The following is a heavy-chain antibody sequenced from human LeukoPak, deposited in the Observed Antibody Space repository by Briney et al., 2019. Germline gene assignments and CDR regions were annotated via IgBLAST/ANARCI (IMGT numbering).Heavy chain of an antibody. Sequence: GESLKISCKASGYTFTNYWIGWVRQMPGKDLEWMGTIYPGDSDTRYNPSFQRQVTISADKSISTAYLQWSSLRASDSAMYYCARRAYSHEWFDPWGQGTLVTVSS. CDR3: ARRAYSHEWFDP. CDR1: GYTFTNYW. V-gene: IGHV5-51*01. D-gene: IGHD5-12*01. CDR2: IYPGDSDT. J-gene: IGHJ5*02.